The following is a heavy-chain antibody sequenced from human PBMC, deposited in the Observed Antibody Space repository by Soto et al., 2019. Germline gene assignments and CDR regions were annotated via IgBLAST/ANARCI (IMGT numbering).Heavy chain of an antibody. CDR2: IYPGDSDT. CDR3: ARRPTYYYDSSGYSLDAFDI. J-gene: IGHJ3*02. D-gene: IGHD3-22*01. CDR1: GYSFTSYW. Sequence: ESLKISCKGSGYSFTSYWIGWVRQMPGKGLEWMGIIYPGDSDTRYSPSFQGQVTISADKSISTAYLQWSSLKASDTAMYYCARRPTYYYDSSGYSLDAFDIWGQGTMVTV. V-gene: IGHV5-51*01.